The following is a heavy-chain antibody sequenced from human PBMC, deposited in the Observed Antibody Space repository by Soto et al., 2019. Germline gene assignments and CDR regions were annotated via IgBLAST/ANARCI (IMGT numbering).Heavy chain of an antibody. J-gene: IGHJ4*02. Sequence: PGGSLRLSCAASGFAFSSYAMHWFRQAPGKGLEWVAVISYDGSNKYYADSVKGRFTISRDNSKNTLYLQMNSLRAEDTAVYYCARDPITMIVVAGYFDYWGQGTLVTVSS. CDR1: GFAFSSYA. V-gene: IGHV3-30-3*01. CDR3: ARDPITMIVVAGYFDY. CDR2: ISYDGSNK. D-gene: IGHD3-22*01.